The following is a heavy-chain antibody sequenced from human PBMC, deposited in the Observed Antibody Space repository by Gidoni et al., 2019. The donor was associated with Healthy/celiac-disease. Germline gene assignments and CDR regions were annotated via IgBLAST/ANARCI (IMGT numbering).Heavy chain of an antibody. D-gene: IGHD4-17*01. CDR2: IWYDGSTK. J-gene: IGHJ5*02. Sequence: QVQLVESGGGVVQPGRSLRLSCAASGFTFSSDGMHWVRQAPGKGLEWVEVIWYDGSTKYYADSVKGRFTISRDNSKNTLYLQMNSLRAEDTAVYYCAREGPYGDYVGWFDPWGQGTLVTVSS. V-gene: IGHV3-33*01. CDR1: GFTFSSDG. CDR3: AREGPYGDYVGWFDP.